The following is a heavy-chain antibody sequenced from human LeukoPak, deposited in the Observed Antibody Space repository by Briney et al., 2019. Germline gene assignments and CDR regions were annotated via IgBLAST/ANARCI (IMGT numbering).Heavy chain of an antibody. Sequence: SETLPLTCTVSGGSISSSSYYWGWIRQPPGKGMEWIGSIYYSGSTYYNPSLKSRVTISVDTSKNQFSLKLSSVTAADTAVYYCARRSYVEAAASPTYYFDYWGQGTLVTVSS. V-gene: IGHV4-39*01. D-gene: IGHD2-15*01. CDR2: IYYSGST. J-gene: IGHJ4*02. CDR3: ARRSYVEAAASPTYYFDY. CDR1: GGSISSSSYY.